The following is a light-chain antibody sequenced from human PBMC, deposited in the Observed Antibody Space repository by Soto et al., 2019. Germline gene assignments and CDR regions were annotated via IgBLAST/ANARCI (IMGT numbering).Light chain of an antibody. CDR3: QQYGSSPRGT. CDR1: QSVSSSY. J-gene: IGKJ1*01. V-gene: IGKV3-20*01. Sequence: EIVLTQSPGTLSLSPGERATLSCRASQSVSSSYLAWYQQKPGQAPRLVIYGASSRATGIPDRISGSGSGTVFPLTISRLEPEDFAVYYCQQYGSSPRGTFVQGTKVEIK. CDR2: GAS.